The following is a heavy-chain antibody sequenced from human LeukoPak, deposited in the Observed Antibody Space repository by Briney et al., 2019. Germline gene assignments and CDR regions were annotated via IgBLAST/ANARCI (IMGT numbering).Heavy chain of an antibody. CDR3: ARTFRSGDGYKVGYFDY. D-gene: IGHD5-24*01. Sequence: PGGSLRPSCAASGFTFSDTYMSWVRQAPGKGLEWVSLIYPSGNIYYADSVKGRFTISRDNSKNTLFLQMNSLRAEDTAIYYCARTFRSGDGYKVGYFDYWGQGTLVTVSS. CDR1: GFTFSDTY. V-gene: IGHV3-53*01. CDR2: IYPSGNI. J-gene: IGHJ4*02.